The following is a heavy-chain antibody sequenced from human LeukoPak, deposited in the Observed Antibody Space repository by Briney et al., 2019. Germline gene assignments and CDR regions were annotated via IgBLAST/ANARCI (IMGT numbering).Heavy chain of an antibody. CDR2: INPSGGST. V-gene: IGHV1-46*01. D-gene: IGHD2/OR15-2a*01. J-gene: IGHJ4*02. CDR1: GYSFTSHL. CDR3: ARVQTPYNTIYSVFFDY. Sequence: ASVKVSCKTSGYSFTSHLMHWVRQAPGQGLEWMGMINPSGGSTTYAQKFQGRVTMAMDTSTSTVYMKLSSLRSDDTAVYYCARVQTPYNTIYSVFFDYRGQGSRVTVSS.